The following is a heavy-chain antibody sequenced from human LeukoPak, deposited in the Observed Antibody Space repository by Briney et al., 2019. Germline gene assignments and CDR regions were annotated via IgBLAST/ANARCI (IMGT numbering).Heavy chain of an antibody. CDR1: GYTFTGYY. CDR2: INPNSGNT. CDR3: ASLGSHIVVVPAAVYGMDV. D-gene: IGHD2-2*01. J-gene: IGHJ6*02. Sequence: ASVKVSCKASGYTFTGYYMHWVRQAPGQGLEWMGWINPNSGNTGYAQKFQGRVTMTRNTSISTAYMELSSLRSEDTAVYYCASLGSHIVVVPAAVYGMDVWGQGTTVTVSS. V-gene: IGHV1-8*02.